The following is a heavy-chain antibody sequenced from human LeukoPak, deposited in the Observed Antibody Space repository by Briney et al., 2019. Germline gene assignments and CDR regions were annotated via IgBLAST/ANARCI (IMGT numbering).Heavy chain of an antibody. J-gene: IGHJ5*02. CDR1: GGSISSGSYY. Sequence: SQTLSLTCTVSGGSISSGSYYWSWIRQPAGKGLEWIGRIYTSGSTNYNPSLKSRATISVDTSKNQFSLKLSSVTAADTAVYYCARAKLAASSTFDPWGQGTLVTVSS. V-gene: IGHV4-61*02. D-gene: IGHD6-13*01. CDR2: IYTSGST. CDR3: ARAKLAASSTFDP.